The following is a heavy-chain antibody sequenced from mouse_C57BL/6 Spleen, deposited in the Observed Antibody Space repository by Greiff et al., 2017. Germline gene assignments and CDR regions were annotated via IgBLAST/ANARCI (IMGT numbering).Heavy chain of an antibody. V-gene: IGHV1-42*01. Sequence: VQLQQSGPELVKPGASVKISCKASGYSFTGYYMNWVKQSPEKSLEWIGEINPSTGGTTYNQKFKAKATLTVDKSSSTAYMQLKSLTSEDSAVYYCARSSDGYFGDYYAMDYWGQGTSVTVSS. D-gene: IGHD2-3*01. CDR2: INPSTGGT. CDR1: GYSFTGYY. J-gene: IGHJ4*01. CDR3: ARSSDGYFGDYYAMDY.